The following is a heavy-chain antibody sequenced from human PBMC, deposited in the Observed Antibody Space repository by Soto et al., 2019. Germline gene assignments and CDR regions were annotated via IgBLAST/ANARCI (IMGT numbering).Heavy chain of an antibody. CDR2: IIPIFGTA. J-gene: IGHJ6*02. Sequence: SVKVSCKASGGTFSSYAISWVRQAPGQGLEWMGGIIPIFGTANYAQKFQGRVTITADESTSTAYMELSSLRSEDTAVYYCARSLPRAYYDYTSGRPSCCYYYGMDVWGQGTTVTVSS. CDR1: GGTFSSYA. CDR3: ARSLPRAYYDYTSGRPSCCYYYGMDV. D-gene: IGHD3-22*01. V-gene: IGHV1-69*13.